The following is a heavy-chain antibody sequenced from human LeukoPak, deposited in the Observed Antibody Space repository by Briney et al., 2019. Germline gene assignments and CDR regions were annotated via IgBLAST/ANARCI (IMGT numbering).Heavy chain of an antibody. V-gene: IGHV5-51*01. J-gene: IGHJ3*02. D-gene: IGHD4-17*01. Sequence: GESLQISCKGSGYNFTSYWIGWVRQVPGKGLEWMGIIYPGDSDTRYSPSFQGQVTISADKSISTAYLQWSSLKASDTAMYYCARDPIDYGDYDLDSFAFDIWGQGTMVTVSS. CDR2: IYPGDSDT. CDR3: ARDPIDYGDYDLDSFAFDI. CDR1: GYNFTSYW.